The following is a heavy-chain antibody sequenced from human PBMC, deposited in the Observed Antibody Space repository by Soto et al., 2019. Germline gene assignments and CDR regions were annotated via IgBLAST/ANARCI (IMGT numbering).Heavy chain of an antibody. CDR1: GDSISNNYW. J-gene: IGHJ4*02. D-gene: IGHD3-3*01. V-gene: IGHV4-4*02. CDR2: IFHSGST. Sequence: SSETLSLTCDVSGDSISNNYWWTWVRQFPGEGLQWIGEIFHSGSTNYNSPLKNRVNISVDKSNNRFSLMLSSVTAADTAVYYCTRGDFWSGSDYWGQGIQVTVSS. CDR3: TRGDFWSGSDY.